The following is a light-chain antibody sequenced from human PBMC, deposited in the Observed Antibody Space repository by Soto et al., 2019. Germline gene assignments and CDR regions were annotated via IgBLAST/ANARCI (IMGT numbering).Light chain of an antibody. V-gene: IGKV3-11*01. Sequence: EIVLTQSPTSLFGPPGERASLSCRASQNISNYLIWYQPKPGQAPRLLIHYVSNRATGIPARFSGSGSGTDFTLTIRSLEPEDFAVYYCQQYATSPKTFGQGTKVDVK. CDR2: YVS. CDR1: QNISNY. CDR3: QQYATSPKT. J-gene: IGKJ1*01.